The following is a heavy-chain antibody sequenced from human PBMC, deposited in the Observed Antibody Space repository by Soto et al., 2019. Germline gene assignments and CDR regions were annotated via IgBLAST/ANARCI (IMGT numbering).Heavy chain of an antibody. D-gene: IGHD6-13*01. CDR1: GGSISSGSYY. Sequence: SETLSLTCTVSGGSISSGSYYWGWIRQPPGKGLEWIGSIYHSGSTYYNPSLKSRVTISVDTSKNQFSLKLSSVTAADTAVYYCAKVRPGIAAAGIDYWGQGTLVTVSS. CDR3: AKVRPGIAAAGIDY. J-gene: IGHJ4*02. CDR2: IYHSGST. V-gene: IGHV4-39*07.